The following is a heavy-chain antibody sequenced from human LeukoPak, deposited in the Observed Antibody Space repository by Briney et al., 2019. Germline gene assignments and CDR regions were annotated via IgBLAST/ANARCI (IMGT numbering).Heavy chain of an antibody. Sequence: GGSLRLSCTASTFSFGDYTMSWVRQAPGKGLEWVSSIISSGDPIDYADSVTRRFTISSDNAKISLYLQMNSLRAEDTAVYYCARSPSSFDLWGQGALVTVSS. V-gene: IGHV3-48*03. CDR1: TFSFGDYT. D-gene: IGHD3-16*02. CDR3: ARSPSSFDL. J-gene: IGHJ5*02. CDR2: IISSGDPI.